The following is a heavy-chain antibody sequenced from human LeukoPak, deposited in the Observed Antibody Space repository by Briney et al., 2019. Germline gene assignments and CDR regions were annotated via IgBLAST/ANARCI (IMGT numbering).Heavy chain of an antibody. V-gene: IGHV3-33*01. Sequence: GGSLRLSCAASGFTFSSYGMHWVRQAPGKGLEWVAVIWYDGSNKYYADSVKGRFTISRDNSKNTPYLQMNSLRAEDTAVYYCARAHRGLDAFDIWGQGTMVTVSS. CDR3: ARAHRGLDAFDI. D-gene: IGHD3-10*01. CDR2: IWYDGSNK. J-gene: IGHJ3*02. CDR1: GFTFSSYG.